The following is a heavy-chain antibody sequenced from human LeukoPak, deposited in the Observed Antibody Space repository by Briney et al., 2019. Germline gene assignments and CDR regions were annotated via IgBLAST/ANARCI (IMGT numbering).Heavy chain of an antibody. J-gene: IGHJ4*02. V-gene: IGHV1-2*02. CDR3: ARDFDDILTGYSPGFDY. D-gene: IGHD3-9*01. Sequence: GASVKVSCKASGYTFTNYYMHWVRQAPGQGLEWMGWINPNSGGTNYAQKFQGRVTMTRDTSISTAYMELSRLRSDDTAVYYCARDFDDILTGYSPGFDYWGQGTLVTVSS. CDR1: GYTFTNYY. CDR2: INPNSGGT.